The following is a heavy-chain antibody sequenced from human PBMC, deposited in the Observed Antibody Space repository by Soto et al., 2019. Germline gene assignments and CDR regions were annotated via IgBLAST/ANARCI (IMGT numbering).Heavy chain of an antibody. J-gene: IGHJ4*02. CDR3: ARDVGPITIFGEALSGYFDC. Sequence: GGSLRLACAVSGFRFGTYWMSWVRQAPGKGLEWLASIKQDGSERYYLDSVKGRITISRDNAKDSLSLQMNSLRGEDTGFYYCARDVGPITIFGEALSGYFDCSGQGTLVTVSS. D-gene: IGHD3-3*01. CDR2: IKQDGSER. CDR1: GFRFGTYW. V-gene: IGHV3-7*03.